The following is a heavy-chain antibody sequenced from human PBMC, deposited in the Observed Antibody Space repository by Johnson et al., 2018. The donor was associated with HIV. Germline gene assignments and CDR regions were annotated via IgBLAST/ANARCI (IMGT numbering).Heavy chain of an antibody. J-gene: IGHJ3*02. V-gene: IGHV3-NL1*01. CDR1: GFTFSSYG. D-gene: IGHD1-1*01. CDR3: ASRYTVDAFDI. CDR2: IYSGGST. Sequence: QPGRSLRLSCAASGFTFSSYGMHWVRQAPGKGLEWVAVIYSGGSTYYADSVKGRFTISRDNSKNTLYLQMNSLRAEDTAVYYCASRYTVDAFDIWGQGTMVTVSS.